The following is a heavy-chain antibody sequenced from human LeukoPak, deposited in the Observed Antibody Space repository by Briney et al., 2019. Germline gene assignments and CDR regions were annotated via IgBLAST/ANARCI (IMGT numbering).Heavy chain of an antibody. CDR1: ELTFSNYA. CDR3: ARDMAAAATYYFDY. CDR2: INNNGGST. Sequence: PGGSLRLSCATSELTFSNYAMTWVRQAPGKGLEWVSTINNNGGSTYYADSVKGRFTISRDNSKNTLYLQMNSLRGEDTAVYYCARDMAAAATYYFDYWGQGTLVTVSS. J-gene: IGHJ4*02. D-gene: IGHD6-13*01. V-gene: IGHV3-23*01.